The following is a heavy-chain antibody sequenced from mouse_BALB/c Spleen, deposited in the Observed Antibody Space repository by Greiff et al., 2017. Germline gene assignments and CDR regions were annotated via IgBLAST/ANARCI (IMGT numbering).Heavy chain of an antibody. J-gene: IGHJ3*01. CDR3: ARSGGRGAWFAY. V-gene: IGHV3-2*02. D-gene: IGHD1-1*02. Sequence: DVHLVESGPGLVKPSQSLSLTCTVTGYSITSDYAWNWIRQFPGNKLEWMGYISYSGSTSYNPSLKSRISITRDTSKNQFFLQLNSVTTEDTATYYCARSGGRGAWFAYWGQGTLVTVSA. CDR1: GYSITSDYA. CDR2: ISYSGST.